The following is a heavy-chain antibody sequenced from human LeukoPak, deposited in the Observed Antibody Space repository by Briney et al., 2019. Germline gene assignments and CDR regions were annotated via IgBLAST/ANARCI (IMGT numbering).Heavy chain of an antibody. D-gene: IGHD6-19*01. V-gene: IGHV4-34*01. Sequence: SETLSLTCAVYGGSFSGYYWSWIRQPPGKGLEWIGEINHSGSTNYNPSLKSRVTISVDTSKHQFSLKLSSVTAADTAVYYCARSLYASSNNWFDPWGQGTLVTVSS. CDR1: GGSFSGYY. J-gene: IGHJ5*02. CDR2: INHSGST. CDR3: ARSLYASSNNWFDP.